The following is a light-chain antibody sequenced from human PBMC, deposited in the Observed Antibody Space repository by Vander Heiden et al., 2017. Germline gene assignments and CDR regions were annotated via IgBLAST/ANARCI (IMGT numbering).Light chain of an antibody. V-gene: IGLV3-1*01. CDR3: QAWDSSTGV. Sequence: SYELTQPPSVSVSPGQTASITCSGAKLGDKYACWYQQKPGQSPVLVIYKDSKRPSGIPERFSGSNSGNTATLTISGTQAMDEADYYCQAWDSSTGVFGTGTKVTVL. CDR1: KLGDKY. CDR2: KDS. J-gene: IGLJ1*01.